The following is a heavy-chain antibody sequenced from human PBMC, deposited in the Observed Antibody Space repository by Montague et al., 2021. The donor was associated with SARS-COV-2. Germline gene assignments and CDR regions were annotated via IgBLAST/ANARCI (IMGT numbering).Heavy chain of an antibody. CDR1: GGSISSGSYY. D-gene: IGHD3-22*01. J-gene: IGHJ3*02. CDR2: IYTSGST. CDR3: ARVPPYYYDSSGYYSGAFDI. V-gene: IGHV4-61*02. Sequence: TLSITCTVSGGSISSGSYYWSWIRQPAGKGLEWIGRIYTSGSTNYNPSLKSRVTISVDTSKNQFSLKLSSVTAADTAVYYCARVPPYYYDSSGYYSGAFDIWGQGTMVTVSS.